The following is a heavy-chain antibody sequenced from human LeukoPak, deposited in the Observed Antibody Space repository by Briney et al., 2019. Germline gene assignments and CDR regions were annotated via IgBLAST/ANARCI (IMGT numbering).Heavy chain of an antibody. CDR1: GFTVSSNY. CDR2: FYSGDNT. V-gene: IGHV3-66*01. Sequence: SGGSLRLSCAASGFTVSSNYMSWVRQAPGKGLEWVSVFYSGDNTYYADSVKGRFTISRDNSKDTLYLQMSSVRVEDTAVYYCAKILPTPAYSGSYYGVFDIWGQGTMVTVSS. J-gene: IGHJ3*02. CDR3: AKILPTPAYSGSYYGVFDI. D-gene: IGHD1-26*01.